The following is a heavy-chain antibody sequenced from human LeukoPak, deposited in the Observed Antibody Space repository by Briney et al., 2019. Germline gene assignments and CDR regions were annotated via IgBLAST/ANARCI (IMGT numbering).Heavy chain of an antibody. CDR1: GFTFSSYW. D-gene: IGHD6-13*01. Sequence: GESLRLSCAASGFTFSSYWMSWVRQAPGKGLEWVANMKYDGSGKYYVDSVKGRFTISRDNAKNSLYLQMNSLRAEDTAVYYCARDIEAAGLFLDYWGQGTLVTVSS. CDR3: ARDIEAAGLFLDY. J-gene: IGHJ4*02. CDR2: MKYDGSGK. V-gene: IGHV3-7*01.